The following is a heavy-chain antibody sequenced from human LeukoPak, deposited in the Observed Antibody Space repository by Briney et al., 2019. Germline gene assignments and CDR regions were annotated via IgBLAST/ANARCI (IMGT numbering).Heavy chain of an antibody. CDR1: GGSISSYY. CDR3: ARGGYSYGYDAFDI. CDR2: IYYSGST. Sequence: SETLSLTCTVSGGSISSYYWIWIRQPPGKGLEWIGYIYYSGSTNYNPSLKSRVTISVDTSKNQFSLKLSSVTAADTAVYYCARGGYSYGYDAFDIWGQGTMVTVSS. D-gene: IGHD5-18*01. J-gene: IGHJ3*02. V-gene: IGHV4-59*01.